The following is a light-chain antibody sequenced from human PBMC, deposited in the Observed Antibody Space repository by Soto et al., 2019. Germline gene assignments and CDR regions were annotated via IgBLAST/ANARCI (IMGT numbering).Light chain of an antibody. CDR1: QSVSSSY. CDR3: QQYGSSPYT. V-gene: IGKV3-20*01. CDR2: GAS. J-gene: IGKJ2*01. Sequence: EIVLTQSPGTLSLSPGERATLSCRASQSVSSSYLAWYQQKPGQAPRLLIYGASSRATGIPDMFSGSGSGTDFTLTISRLEPEDCAVYYCQQYGSSPYTFGQGTQLEIK.